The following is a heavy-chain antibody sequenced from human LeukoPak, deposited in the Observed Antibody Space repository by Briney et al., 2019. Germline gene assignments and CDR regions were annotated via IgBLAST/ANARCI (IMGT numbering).Heavy chain of an antibody. CDR2: INPNSSGT. D-gene: IGHD6-13*01. Sequence: ASVKVSCKASGYTFTGYYMHWVRQAPGQGLEWMGWINPNSSGTNYAQKFQGWVTMTRDTSISTAYMELSRLRSDDTAVYYCARECGIAAAGTDYYYAMDVWGQGTTVTVSS. CDR3: ARECGIAAAGTDYYYAMDV. CDR1: GYTFTGYY. J-gene: IGHJ6*02. V-gene: IGHV1-2*04.